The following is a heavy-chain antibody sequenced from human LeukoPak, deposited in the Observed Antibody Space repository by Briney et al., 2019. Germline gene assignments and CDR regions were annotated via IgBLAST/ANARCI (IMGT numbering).Heavy chain of an antibody. CDR3: ARGSGSRGYYSHY. D-gene: IGHD1-26*01. CDR2: IIPILGIA. Sequence: SVKVSCKASGGTFSSYAISWVRQAPGQGLEWMGRIIPILGIANYAQKFQGRVTITADKSTSTAYMELSSLRSEDTAVYYCARGSGSRGYYSHYWGQGTLVTVSS. J-gene: IGHJ4*02. V-gene: IGHV1-69*04. CDR1: GGTFSSYA.